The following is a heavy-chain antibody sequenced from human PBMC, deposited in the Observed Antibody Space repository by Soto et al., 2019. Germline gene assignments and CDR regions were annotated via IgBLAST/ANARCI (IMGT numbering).Heavy chain of an antibody. Sequence: QVQLQESGPGLVKPSQTLSLTCTVSGGSISTGCYYWNWIRQRTGKGLEWIGYFYYSGSTYYNPSLKRRINISVITSKTKFSLKLSSVTAADTAVYYCARSVFPWGQGTLVTVSS. V-gene: IGHV4-31*03. CDR2: FYYSGST. J-gene: IGHJ5*02. CDR3: ARSVFP. CDR1: GGSISTGCYY.